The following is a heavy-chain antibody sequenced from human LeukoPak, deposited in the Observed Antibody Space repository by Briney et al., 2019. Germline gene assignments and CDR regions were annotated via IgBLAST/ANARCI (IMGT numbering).Heavy chain of an antibody. D-gene: IGHD3-9*01. J-gene: IGHJ4*02. CDR1: GFTFSNHF. Sequence: PRESLRLSCSTSGFTFSNHFMHWVRQAPGKGLEYVSSIGPNGASTLYADSVKGRFTISRDNSKNALYLQLTSLRLEDTALYYCVKDLTGTWSFDYWGQGTLVTVSS. CDR2: IGPNGAST. CDR3: VKDLTGTWSFDY. V-gene: IGHV3-64D*06.